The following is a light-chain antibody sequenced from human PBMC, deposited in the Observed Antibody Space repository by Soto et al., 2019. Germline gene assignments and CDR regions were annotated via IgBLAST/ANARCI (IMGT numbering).Light chain of an antibody. Sequence: VMTQSPATLSVAPGGRATLACGASRNVFTKVAWYQQKPGQAPRLLIYAASTRATGIPGRFSGGGSGTEFTFTISSLQSEDVAVYYCQQYEDWPWTFGQGTKVEI. J-gene: IGKJ1*01. CDR2: AAS. V-gene: IGKV3D-15*01. CDR3: QQYEDWPWT. CDR1: RNVFTK.